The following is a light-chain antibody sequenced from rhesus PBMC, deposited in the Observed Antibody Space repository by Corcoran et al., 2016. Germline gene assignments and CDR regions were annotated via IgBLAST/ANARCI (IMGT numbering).Light chain of an antibody. CDR3: QQGYSYPLT. Sequence: DIQMTQSPSSLSASVGDRVTITCQASQSLSNYLNWYQQKPGKIPKHLIYRASSLQSGIPSRFSGSGSGTDFTLTISSLQPEDFATYYCQQGYSYPLTFGGGTKVELK. J-gene: IGKJ4*01. CDR1: QSLSNY. V-gene: IGKV1S9*01. CDR2: RAS.